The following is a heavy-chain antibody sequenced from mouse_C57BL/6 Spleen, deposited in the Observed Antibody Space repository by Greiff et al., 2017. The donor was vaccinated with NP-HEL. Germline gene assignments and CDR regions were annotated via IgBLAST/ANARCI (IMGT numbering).Heavy chain of an antibody. CDR3: TTAITTVVDYYAMDY. J-gene: IGHJ4*01. CDR1: GFNITDDY. Sequence: VQLQQSGAELVRPGASVKLSCTASGFNITDDYMHWVKQRPEQGLEWIGWIDPENGDTEYASKFQGKATITADTSSNTAYLQLSSLTSEDTAVYYCTTAITTVVDYYAMDYWGQGTSVTVSS. CDR2: IDPENGDT. D-gene: IGHD1-1*01. V-gene: IGHV14-4*01.